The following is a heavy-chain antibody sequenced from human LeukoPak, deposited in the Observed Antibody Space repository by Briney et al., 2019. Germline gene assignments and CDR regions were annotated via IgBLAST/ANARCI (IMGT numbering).Heavy chain of an antibody. Sequence: PGGSLRLSCAASGFTFSSYAMHWVRQAPGKGLEWVSSISTSGSYIDYADSVKGRFTISRDNSKNTLYLQMNSLRAEDTAVYYCANLYPVQLERQGAFDIWGQGTMVTVSS. CDR2: ISTSGSYI. CDR1: GFTFSSYA. D-gene: IGHD1-1*01. V-gene: IGHV3-21*04. J-gene: IGHJ3*02. CDR3: ANLYPVQLERQGAFDI.